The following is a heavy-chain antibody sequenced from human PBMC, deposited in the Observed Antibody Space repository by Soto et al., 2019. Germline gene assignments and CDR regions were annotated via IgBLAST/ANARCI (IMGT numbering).Heavy chain of an antibody. V-gene: IGHV4-39*01. CDR1: GGSISSSSYY. CDR3: ARRPNYGDYGGDFDY. J-gene: IGHJ4*02. Sequence: QLQLQESGPGLVKPSETLSLTCTVSGGSISSSSYYWGWIRQPPGKGLEWIGSIYYSGSTYYNPSLKSRVTISVDTSKNQFSLKLSSVTAADTAVYYCARRPNYGDYGGDFDYWGQGTLVTVSS. CDR2: IYYSGST. D-gene: IGHD4-17*01.